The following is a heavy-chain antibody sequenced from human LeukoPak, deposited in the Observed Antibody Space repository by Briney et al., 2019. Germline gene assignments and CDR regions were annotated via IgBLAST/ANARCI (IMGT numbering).Heavy chain of an antibody. CDR1: GYTFTGYY. CDR2: INPNSGGT. CDR3: ATADQNWNYLSDY. D-gene: IGHD1-7*01. Sequence: VASVKVSCKASGYTFTGYYMHWVRQAPGQGLEWMGRINPNSGGTNYAQKFQGRVTMTRDTSISTAYMELSRLRSDDTAVYYCATADQNWNYLSDYWGQGTLVTVSS. J-gene: IGHJ4*02. V-gene: IGHV1-2*06.